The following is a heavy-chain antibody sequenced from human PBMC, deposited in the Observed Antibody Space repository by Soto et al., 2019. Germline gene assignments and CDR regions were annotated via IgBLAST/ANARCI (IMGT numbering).Heavy chain of an antibody. V-gene: IGHV3-53*01. J-gene: IGHJ4*02. CDR1: GFTVSSNY. Sequence: AGGSLRLSCAASGFTVSSNYMSWVRQAPGKGLEWVSVIYSGGSTYYADSVKGRFTISRDNSKNTLYLQMNSLRAEDTAVYYCARAIDELELDYWGQGTLVTVSS. CDR2: IYSGGST. CDR3: ARAIDELELDY. D-gene: IGHD1-7*01.